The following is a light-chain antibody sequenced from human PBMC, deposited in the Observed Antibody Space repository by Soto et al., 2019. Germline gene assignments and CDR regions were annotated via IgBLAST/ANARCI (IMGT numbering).Light chain of an antibody. CDR1: QSVNNN. Sequence: ETLMTQSPATLSVSPGERATLSCRASQSVNNNLAWYQQKLGQAPRVLIYGASTRAAGVPARFSGSGSGTEFTLTISSLQSEDSAVYFCQQYANWPKTFGQGTKV. CDR2: GAS. J-gene: IGKJ1*01. V-gene: IGKV3-15*01. CDR3: QQYANWPKT.